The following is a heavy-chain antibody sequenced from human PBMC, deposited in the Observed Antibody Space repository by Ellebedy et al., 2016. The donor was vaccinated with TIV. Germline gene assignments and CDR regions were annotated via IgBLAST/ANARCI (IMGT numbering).Heavy chain of an antibody. CDR3: ARVRSSTSFRFDP. D-gene: IGHD2-2*01. J-gene: IGHJ5*02. CDR1: GYTFTGYY. V-gene: IGHV1-2*02. CDR2: INPNSGGT. Sequence: ASVKVSCKASGYTFTGYYMHWVRQAPGQGLEWMGWINPNSGGTNYAQKFQGRVTMTRDTSISTAYMELSRLRSDDTAVYYCARVRSSTSFRFDPWGQGTLVTVSS.